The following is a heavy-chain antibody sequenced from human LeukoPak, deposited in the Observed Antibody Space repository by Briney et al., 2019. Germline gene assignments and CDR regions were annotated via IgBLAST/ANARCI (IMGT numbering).Heavy chain of an antibody. CDR3: AIGIVGATPADY. V-gene: IGHV1-18*01. J-gene: IGHJ4*02. CDR2: ISAYNGNT. CDR1: GGTFSSYA. Sequence: GASVKVSCKASGGTFSSYAISWVRQAPGQGLEWMGWISAYNGNTNYAQKLQGRVTMTTDTSTSTAYMELRSLRSDDTAVYYCAIGIVGATPADYWGQGTLVTVSS. D-gene: IGHD1-26*01.